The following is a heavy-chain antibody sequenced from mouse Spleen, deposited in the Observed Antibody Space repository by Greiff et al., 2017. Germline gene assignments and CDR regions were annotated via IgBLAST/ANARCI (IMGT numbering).Heavy chain of an antibody. D-gene: IGHD1-1*01. CDR1: GYTFTSYW. J-gene: IGHJ3*01. CDR3: ASSYS. Sequence: QVQLQQPGAELVMPGASVKLSCKASGYTFTSYWMHWVKQRPGQGLEWIGEIDPSDSYTNYNQKFKGKATLTVDKSSSTAYMQLSSLTSEDSAVYYCASSYSWGQGTLVTVSA. V-gene: IGHV1-69*01. CDR2: IDPSDSYT.